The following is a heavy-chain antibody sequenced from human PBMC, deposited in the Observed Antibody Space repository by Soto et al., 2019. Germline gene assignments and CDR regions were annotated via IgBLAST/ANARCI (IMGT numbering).Heavy chain of an antibody. J-gene: IGHJ4*02. V-gene: IGHV4-31*03. D-gene: IGHD4-17*01. CDR3: ASDLSVTHFAN. CDR1: GGSISTGGYY. Sequence: QVQLQESGPGLVKPSQTLSLTCTVSGGSISTGGYYWTWIRQHPGKGLEWIGYIDYSGGTYYNPSLKSRITMSLDTSKNQCALKPVSVSAPDTVVYYCASDLSVTHFANWAQGTAVTVSS. CDR2: IDYSGGT.